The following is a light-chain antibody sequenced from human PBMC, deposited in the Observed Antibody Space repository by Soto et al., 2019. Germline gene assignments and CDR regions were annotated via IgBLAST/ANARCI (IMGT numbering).Light chain of an antibody. Sequence: QSVLTQPPSVSGAPGQTVTISCTGSSSNLGPGFDVHWYQHVPGTAPKLVLYGNTNRPSGVPDRFSGSKSGSSASLAFTGLQAEDEADYYCQSYDSSLTGTVFGTGTKLTVL. CDR2: GNT. CDR3: QSYDSSLTGTV. V-gene: IGLV1-40*01. J-gene: IGLJ1*01. CDR1: SSNLGPGFD.